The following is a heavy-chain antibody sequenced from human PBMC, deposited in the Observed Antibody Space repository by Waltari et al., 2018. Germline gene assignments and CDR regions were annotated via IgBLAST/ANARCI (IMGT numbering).Heavy chain of an antibody. CDR1: RCSVNADRYS. Sequence: QVQLQESRPGLVQPSETLSLTCTVSRCSVNADRYSWNWIRQSAGRTLEWIGRIYSTGDTIYNPSLNSRVTISTDSSQNQVSLNLTSVTTADTAVYYCARLGRSLHRGGLDSWGQGVRVTVSS. V-gene: IGHV4-61*02. CDR3: ARLGRSLHRGGLDS. CDR2: IYSTGDT. J-gene: IGHJ4*02. D-gene: IGHD3-10*01.